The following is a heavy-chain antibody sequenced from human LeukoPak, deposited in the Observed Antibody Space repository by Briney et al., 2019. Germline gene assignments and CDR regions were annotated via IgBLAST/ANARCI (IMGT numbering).Heavy chain of an antibody. CDR1: GFTFSSYE. CDR2: ISSSGSTI. V-gene: IGHV3-48*03. D-gene: IGHD2-15*01. Sequence: GSLRLSCAASGFTFSSYEMNWVRQAPGKGLEWVSYISSSGSTIYYADSVKGRFTISRDNAKNSLYLQMNSLRAEDTAVYYCARDLWNIVVVVAAPDYWGQGTLVTVSS. CDR3: ARDLWNIVVVVAAPDY. J-gene: IGHJ4*02.